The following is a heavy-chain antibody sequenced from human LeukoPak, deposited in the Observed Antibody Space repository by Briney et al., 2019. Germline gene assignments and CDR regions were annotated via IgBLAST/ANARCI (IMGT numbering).Heavy chain of an antibody. J-gene: IGHJ3*02. D-gene: IGHD5-24*01. Sequence: GASVKVSCKVSGHTLTELSMHWVRQAPGKGLEWMGGFDPEDGETIYAQKFQGRVTMTEDTSTDTAYMELSSLRSEDTAVYYCATDLRRDGYNHDAFDIWGQGTMVTVSS. CDR3: ATDLRRDGYNHDAFDI. CDR2: FDPEDGET. CDR1: GHTLTELS. V-gene: IGHV1-24*01.